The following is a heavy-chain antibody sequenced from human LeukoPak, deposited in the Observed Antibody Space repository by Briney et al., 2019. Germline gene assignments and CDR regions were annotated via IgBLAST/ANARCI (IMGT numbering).Heavy chain of an antibody. V-gene: IGHV1-2*02. CDR1: GYTFTGYY. D-gene: IGHD5-12*01. Sequence: ASVKVSCKASGYTFTGYYMHWVRQAPGQGLKWMGWINPNSGGTNYAQKFQGRVTMTRDTSISTAYMELSRLRSDDTAVYCCARGSGYSGYDFRGGMDVWGQGTTVTVSS. CDR2: INPNSGGT. J-gene: IGHJ6*02. CDR3: ARGSGYSGYDFRGGMDV.